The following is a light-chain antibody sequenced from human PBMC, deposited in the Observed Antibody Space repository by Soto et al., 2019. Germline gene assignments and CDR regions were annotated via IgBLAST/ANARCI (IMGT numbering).Light chain of an antibody. V-gene: IGKV4-1*01. CDR3: QQYYSTPPT. CDR2: WAS. J-gene: IGKJ1*01. CDR1: QSLLHSNGYNY. Sequence: DIVMTQSPLSLPVTPGDPASISCRSSQSLLHSNGYNYLAWYQQKPGQPPKLLMYWASTRESGVPDRFSGSGSGTDFTLTISSLQAEDVAVYYCQQYYSTPPTFGQGTKVDI.